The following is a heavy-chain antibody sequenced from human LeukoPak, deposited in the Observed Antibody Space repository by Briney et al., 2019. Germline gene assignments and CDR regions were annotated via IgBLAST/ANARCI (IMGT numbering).Heavy chain of an antibody. J-gene: IGHJ2*01. CDR3: ARSSIVATSHDL. D-gene: IGHD5-12*01. CDR2: IYHSGSA. V-gene: IGHV4-38-2*02. CDR1: GFSISSGYY. Sequence: SETLSLTCTVSGFSISSGYYWGWIREPPGKGLEWIGDIYHSGSANYNPSLKSRVTISVDTSKNQFSLKLSSVTAADTAVYYCARSSIVATSHDLWGRGTLVTVSS.